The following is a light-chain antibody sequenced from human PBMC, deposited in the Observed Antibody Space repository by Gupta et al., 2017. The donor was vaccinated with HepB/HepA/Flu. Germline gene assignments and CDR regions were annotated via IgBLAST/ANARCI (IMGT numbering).Light chain of an antibody. CDR2: AAS. CDR3: QQYDSSPLT. Sequence: EIVFTQSPGTLSLSPGERATLSCRASQSLNSRNLAWYHQKPGQAPRPLIYAASSRDTGIPDRISGSGSGTDFTLTISRLEPEDFAVYYCQQYDSSPLTFGGGTKVEIK. V-gene: IGKV3-20*01. J-gene: IGKJ4*01. CDR1: QSLNSRN.